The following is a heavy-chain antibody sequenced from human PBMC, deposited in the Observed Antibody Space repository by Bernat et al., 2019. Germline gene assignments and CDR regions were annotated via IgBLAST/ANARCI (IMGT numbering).Heavy chain of an antibody. CDR1: GFTFSDYY. D-gene: IGHD1-14*01. Sequence: QVQLVESGGGLVKPGGSLRLSCAASGFTFSDYYMSWIRQAPGKGLDWVSYISSSSSYTTYPDMRKGRLTISSENAKNALYLQMNSLTAEATAVDYCARRTATRAPYTDVWGKGTTVTVSS. V-gene: IGHV3-11*05. CDR2: ISSSSSYT. CDR3: ARRTATRAPYTDV. J-gene: IGHJ6*03.